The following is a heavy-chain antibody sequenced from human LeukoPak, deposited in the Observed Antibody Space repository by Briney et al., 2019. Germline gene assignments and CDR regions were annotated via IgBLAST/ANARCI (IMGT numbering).Heavy chain of an antibody. CDR2: ISGSGGST. Sequence: GGSLRLSCAASGFTFSSYAMSWVRQAPGKGLEWVSAISGSGGSTYYADSVKGRFTISRDNSKNTLYLQMNSLRAEDTAVYYCARVRGHYGSGGGTKRYYYYMDVWGKGTTVTISS. D-gene: IGHD3-10*01. J-gene: IGHJ6*03. CDR3: ARVRGHYGSGGGTKRYYYYMDV. CDR1: GFTFSSYA. V-gene: IGHV3-23*01.